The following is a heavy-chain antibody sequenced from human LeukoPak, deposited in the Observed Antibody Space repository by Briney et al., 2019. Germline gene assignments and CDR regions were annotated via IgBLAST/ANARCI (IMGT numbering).Heavy chain of an antibody. D-gene: IGHD2-2*01. V-gene: IGHV4-34*01. CDR3: ARGLYGYCSSTSCPNYYYYYGMDV. J-gene: IGHJ6*02. Sequence: SETLSLTCAVYGGSFSGYYWSWIRQPPGKGLEWIGEINHSGSTNYNPSLKSRVTISVDTFKNQFSLKLSSVTAADTAVYYCARGLYGYCSSTSCPNYYYYYGMDVRGQGTTVTVSS. CDR2: INHSGST. CDR1: GGSFSGYY.